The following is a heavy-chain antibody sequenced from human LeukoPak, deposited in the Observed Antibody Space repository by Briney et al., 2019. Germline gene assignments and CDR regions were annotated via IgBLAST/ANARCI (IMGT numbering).Heavy chain of an antibody. CDR2: IKSKTDGGTT. D-gene: IGHD3-10*01. CDR1: GFTFSNAW. J-gene: IGHJ4*02. CDR3: TTEPSRGPMVRGVQETD. V-gene: IGHV3-15*01. Sequence: GGSLRLSCAASGFTFSNAWMSWVRQAPGKGLEWVGRIKSKTDGGTTDYAAPVKGRFTISRDDSKNTLYLQMNSLKTEDTAVYYCTTEPSRGPMVRGVQETDWGQGTLVTVSS.